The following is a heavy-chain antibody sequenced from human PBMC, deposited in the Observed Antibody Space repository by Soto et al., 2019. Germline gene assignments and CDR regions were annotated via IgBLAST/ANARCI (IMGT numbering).Heavy chain of an antibody. Sequence: PGGSLRLSCAASGFTFSSYGMHWVRQAPGKGLEWVAVIWYDGSNKYYADSVKGRFTISRDNSKNTLYLQMNSLRAEDTAVYYCARDNAGVGIFDYWGQGTLVTVS. V-gene: IGHV3-33*01. CDR3: ARDNAGVGIFDY. CDR1: GFTFSSYG. D-gene: IGHD3-3*01. J-gene: IGHJ4*02. CDR2: IWYDGSNK.